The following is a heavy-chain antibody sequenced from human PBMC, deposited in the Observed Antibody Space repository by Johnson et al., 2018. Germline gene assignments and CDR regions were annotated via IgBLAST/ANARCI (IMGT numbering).Heavy chain of an antibody. Sequence: VQLVESGGGLVQPGGSLRLSCAASGFTVSSNYMSWVRQAPGKGLEWVSVIYSGGSTYYADSVKGRFTISRDNSKNTLYLQMNSLRAEDTAGYYWARDGGLWSQDAFDSWGQGTMVTVSS. CDR2: IYSGGST. CDR3: ARDGGLWSQDAFDS. V-gene: IGHV3-66*02. D-gene: IGHD5-18*01. CDR1: GFTVSSNY. J-gene: IGHJ3*02.